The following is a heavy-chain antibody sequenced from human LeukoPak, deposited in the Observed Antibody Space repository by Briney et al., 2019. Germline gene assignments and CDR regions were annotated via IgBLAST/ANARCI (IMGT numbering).Heavy chain of an antibody. Sequence: PGGSLRLSCAASGFTFSSYGMHWVRQAPGKGLEWVAFIRYDGSNKYYADSVKGRFTISRDNSKNTLYLQMNSLRAEDTAVYYCAKDIGEWFGELFIDYWGQGTLVTVSS. CDR2: IRYDGSNK. J-gene: IGHJ4*02. CDR3: AKDIGEWFGELFIDY. V-gene: IGHV3-30*02. D-gene: IGHD3-10*01. CDR1: GFTFSSYG.